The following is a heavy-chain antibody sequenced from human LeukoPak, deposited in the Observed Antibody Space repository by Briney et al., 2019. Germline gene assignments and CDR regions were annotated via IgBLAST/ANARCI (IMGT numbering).Heavy chain of an antibody. CDR2: IYYSGST. D-gene: IGHD3-16*01. CDR1: GGSISSSSYY. V-gene: IGHV4-39*01. Sequence: SETLSLTCTVSGGSISSSSYYWGWIRQPPGKGLEWIGSIYYSGSTYYNPSLESRVTISVDTSKNQFSLKLTSVTAADTAVYYCARPHLTWRVEYFDPWGQGTLVTVSS. CDR3: ARPHLTWRVEYFDP. J-gene: IGHJ5*02.